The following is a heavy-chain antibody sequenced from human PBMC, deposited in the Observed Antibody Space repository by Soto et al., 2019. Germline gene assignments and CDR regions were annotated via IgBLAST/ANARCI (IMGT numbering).Heavy chain of an antibody. CDR2: INPNSGGT. J-gene: IGHJ4*02. V-gene: IGHV1-2*02. D-gene: IGHD3-22*01. CDR3: ARVYYDSSGYYYFDH. Sequence: QVQLVQSGAEVKKPGASVKVSCKASGYTFTGYYMHWVRQAPGQGLEWMGWINPNSGGTNYAQKFQGRVTMTRDTSISTAYMELSRLRSDDTAVYYCARVYYDSSGYYYFDHWGQGTLVTVSS. CDR1: GYTFTGYY.